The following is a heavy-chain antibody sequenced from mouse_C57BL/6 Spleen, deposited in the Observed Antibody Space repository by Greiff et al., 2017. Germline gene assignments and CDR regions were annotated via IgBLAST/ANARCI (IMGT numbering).Heavy chain of an antibody. V-gene: IGHV1-82*01. CDR1: GYAFSSSW. CDR2: IYPGDGDT. Sequence: VQLQQSGPELVKPGASVKISCKASGYAFSSSWMNWVKQRPGKGLEWIGRIYPGDGDTYYKGMFKGKATLTADKSSSKAYVQVSRLTSEDSAVYFCARGIYDGYYVFAYWGQGTLVTVSA. J-gene: IGHJ3*01. CDR3: ARGIYDGYYVFAY. D-gene: IGHD2-3*01.